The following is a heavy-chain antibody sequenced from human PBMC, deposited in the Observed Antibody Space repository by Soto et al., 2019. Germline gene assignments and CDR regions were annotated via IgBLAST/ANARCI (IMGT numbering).Heavy chain of an antibody. CDR2: IYYSGST. V-gene: IGHV4-59*01. Sequence: SETLSLTCTVSGGSISSYYWSWIRQPPGKGLEWIGYIYYSGSTNYNPSLKSRVTISVDTSKNQFSLKLSSVTAADTAVYYCARVSTTGTTLAWFDPWGQGTLVTVSS. D-gene: IGHD1-1*01. CDR1: GGSISSYY. CDR3: ARVSTTGTTLAWFDP. J-gene: IGHJ5*02.